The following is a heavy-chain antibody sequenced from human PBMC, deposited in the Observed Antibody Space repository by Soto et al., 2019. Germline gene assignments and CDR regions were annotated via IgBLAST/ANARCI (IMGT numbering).Heavy chain of an antibody. Sequence: EVKLVESGGGVVRPGGSLRLSCAASGFTFDDYGMSCVRHAPGKGLEWVSGINWNGGSTGYADSVKGRFTISRDNAKKSRYLQMNSLRAEDTALYYCTREAAAGPEDYWGQGTLVTVSS. CDR2: INWNGGST. D-gene: IGHD6-13*01. V-gene: IGHV3-20*04. CDR1: GFTFDDYG. J-gene: IGHJ4*02. CDR3: TREAAAGPEDY.